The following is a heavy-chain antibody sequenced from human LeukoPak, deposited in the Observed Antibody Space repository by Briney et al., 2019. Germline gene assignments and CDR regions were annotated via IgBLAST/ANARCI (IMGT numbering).Heavy chain of an antibody. D-gene: IGHD6-13*01. V-gene: IGHV3-23*01. CDR3: ARDVGQLVRGYYFDY. CDR1: GFTLSTYA. J-gene: IGHJ4*02. Sequence: GGSLRLSCAASGFTLSTYAMSWVRQAPGKGLDWVSGISAGKGNTYYADSVKGRFTISRDNSKNTLYLQMNSLRAEDTAVYYCARDVGQLVRGYYFDYWGQGTLVTVSS. CDR2: ISAGKGNT.